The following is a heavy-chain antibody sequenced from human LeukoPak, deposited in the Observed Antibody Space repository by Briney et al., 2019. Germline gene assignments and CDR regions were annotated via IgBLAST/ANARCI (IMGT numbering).Heavy chain of an antibody. CDR1: GFTFGSYA. D-gene: IGHD6-6*01. V-gene: IGHV3-7*01. CDR2: IKQDGSEK. Sequence: PGGSLRLSCAASGFTFGSYAMSWVRQAPGKGLEWVANIKQDGSEKYYVDSVKGRFTISRDNAKNSLYLQMNSLRAEDTAVYYCARGKVIGSSTPGGRYFDYWGQGTLVTVSS. CDR3: ARGKVIGSSTPGGRYFDY. J-gene: IGHJ4*02.